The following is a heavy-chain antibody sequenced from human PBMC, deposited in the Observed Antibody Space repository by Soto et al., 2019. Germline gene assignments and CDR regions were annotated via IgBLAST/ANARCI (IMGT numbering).Heavy chain of an antibody. D-gene: IGHD6-13*01. Sequence: ETQLVESGGELVQPGGSLRLSCAGTGVTFSGYWMHWVRQAPGGGLVWVSRINSDGSSTTYADSVKGRFTISRDNAKNTLHLQMNSLRVEDTAVYYCARACCNQQSWFDPWGQGTLVTVSS. CDR2: INSDGSST. V-gene: IGHV3-74*03. J-gene: IGHJ5*02. CDR3: ARACCNQQSWFDP. CDR1: GVTFSGYW.